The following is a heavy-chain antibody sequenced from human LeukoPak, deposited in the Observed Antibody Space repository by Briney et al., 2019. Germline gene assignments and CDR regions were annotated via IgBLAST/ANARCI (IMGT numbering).Heavy chain of an antibody. D-gene: IGHD3-22*01. CDR3: ASYYVSSGHVL. CDR1: GGSISSGSYY. CDR2: IYTSGST. V-gene: IGHV4-61*02. J-gene: IGHJ4*02. Sequence: PSETLSLTCTVSGGSISSGSYYWSWIRQPAWKGLEWIGRIYTSGSTNYNPSLKSRVTISVDTSKNQFSLKLSSVTAADTAVYYCASYYVSSGHVLWGQGSLVTVSS.